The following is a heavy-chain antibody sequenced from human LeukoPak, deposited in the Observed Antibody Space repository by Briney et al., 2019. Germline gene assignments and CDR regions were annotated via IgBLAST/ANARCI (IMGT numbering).Heavy chain of an antibody. CDR1: GGSTSSYY. CDR2: IYYSGST. D-gene: IGHD3-9*01. Sequence: PSETLSLTCTVSGGSTSSYYWSWIRQPPGKGLEWIGYIYYSGSTNYNPSLKSRVTISVDTSKNQFSLKLSSVTAADTAVYYCARARLTGYNINWFDPWGQGTLVTVSS. CDR3: ARARLTGYNINWFDP. J-gene: IGHJ5*02. V-gene: IGHV4-59*01.